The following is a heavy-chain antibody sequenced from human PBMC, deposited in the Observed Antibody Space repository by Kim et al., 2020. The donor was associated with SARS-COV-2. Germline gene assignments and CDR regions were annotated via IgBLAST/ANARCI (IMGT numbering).Heavy chain of an antibody. V-gene: IGHV4-34*01. CDR2: INLSGAT. J-gene: IGHJ6*02. CDR3: ARGPRTFRSGISCYRRPQITHDDYGMDV. Sequence: SETLSLTCVVSSGSFSNYYWSWIRQSPEKGLEWIGEINLSGATNYNPSLRSRVAISIDTSKNQFSLELTTVTAADTAVYYCARGPRTFRSGISCYRRPQITHDDYGMDVWGQGTTVTVSS. D-gene: IGHD2-2*01. CDR1: SGSFSNYY.